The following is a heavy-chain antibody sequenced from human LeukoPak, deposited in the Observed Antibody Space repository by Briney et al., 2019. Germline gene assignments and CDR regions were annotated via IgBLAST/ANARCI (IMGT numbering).Heavy chain of an antibody. V-gene: IGHV3-30*03. CDR2: ISYDGSNK. Sequence: PGRSLRLSCAASGFTFSSYAMHWVRQAPGKGLEWVAFISYDGSNKYFPDSVKGRFTISRDNSKNTLHLQMNSLRAEDTAVYYCARDQRGYSYGFFDYWGQGTLVTVSS. CDR3: ARDQRGYSYGFFDY. D-gene: IGHD5-18*01. J-gene: IGHJ4*02. CDR1: GFTFSSYA.